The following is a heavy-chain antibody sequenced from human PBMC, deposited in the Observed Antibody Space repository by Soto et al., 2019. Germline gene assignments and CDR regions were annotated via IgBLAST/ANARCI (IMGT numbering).Heavy chain of an antibody. J-gene: IGHJ4*02. V-gene: IGHV4-39*07. CDR3: ARSYYYDSSGYLFDY. CDR1: GGSIGSSSYY. Sequence: TLSLTCTISGGSIGSSSYYWGWIRQPPGKGLEWIGSIYYSGSTYYNPSLKSRVTISVDKSKNQFSLKLSSVTAADTAVYYCARSYYYDSSGYLFDYWGQGTLVTVSS. D-gene: IGHD3-22*01. CDR2: IYYSGST.